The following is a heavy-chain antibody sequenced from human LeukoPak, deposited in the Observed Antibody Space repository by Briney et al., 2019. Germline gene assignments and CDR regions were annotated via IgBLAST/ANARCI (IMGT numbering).Heavy chain of an antibody. J-gene: IGHJ4*02. V-gene: IGHV1-2*06. CDR1: GYTFTGYQ. CDR3: ARDMVSGGSYSTRFDY. Sequence: ASVKVSCKASGYTFTGYQIHWVRQAPGQGLEWMGRINPNSGGTNYVQKFQGRVTMTRDTSISTAYMGLSGLTSDDTAIYYCARDMVSGGSYSTRFDYWGQGTLVTVSS. CDR2: INPNSGGT. D-gene: IGHD1-26*01.